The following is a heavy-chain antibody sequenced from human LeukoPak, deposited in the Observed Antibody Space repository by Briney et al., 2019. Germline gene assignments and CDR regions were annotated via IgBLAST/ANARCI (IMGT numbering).Heavy chain of an antibody. Sequence: GGSLRLSCAASGFTFSSYAMHWVRQAPGKGLEWVAVISYDGSNKYYADSVKGRFTISRDNSKNTLYLQMNSLRAEDTAVYYCAKEPTFGVRGVNDAFD. J-gene: IGHJ3*01. CDR1: GFTFSSYA. D-gene: IGHD3-10*01. CDR2: ISYDGSNK. V-gene: IGHV3-30-3*01. CDR3: AKEPTFGVRGVNDAFD.